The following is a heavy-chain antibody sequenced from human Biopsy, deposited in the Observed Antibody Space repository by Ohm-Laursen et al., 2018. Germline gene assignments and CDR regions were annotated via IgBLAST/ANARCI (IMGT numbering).Heavy chain of an antibody. CDR1: GITVNDHY. D-gene: IGHD3-16*01. Sequence: SLRLSCAASGITVNDHYMSWVRQAPGKGLEWVSSLHDRGVTYYAGSVKGRFTISGDNSKNTLYLQMNGLRAEDTAVYFCQGGHLPPGQFYGVDAWGQGTTVTASS. CDR3: QGGHLPPGQFYGVDA. V-gene: IGHV3-53*01. CDR2: LHDRGVT. J-gene: IGHJ6*02.